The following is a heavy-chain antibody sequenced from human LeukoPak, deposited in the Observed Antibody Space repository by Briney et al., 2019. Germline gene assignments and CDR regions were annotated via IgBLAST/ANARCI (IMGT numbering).Heavy chain of an antibody. CDR3: AKGPLYLEWLGAPDY. D-gene: IGHD3-3*01. J-gene: IGHJ4*02. CDR1: GFTFSSYA. V-gene: IGHV3-23*01. CDR2: ISGSGGST. Sequence: PGGSLRLSCAASGFTFSSYAMSWVRQAPGKGPEWVSAISGSGGSTYYADSVKGRFTISRDNSKNTLYLQMNSLRAEDTAVYYCAKGPLYLEWLGAPDYWGQGTLVTVSS.